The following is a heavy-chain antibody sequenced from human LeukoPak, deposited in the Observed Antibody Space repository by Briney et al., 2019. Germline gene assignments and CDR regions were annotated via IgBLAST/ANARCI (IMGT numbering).Heavy chain of an antibody. V-gene: IGHV1-2*02. CDR1: RYTFTGYY. D-gene: IGHD6-13*01. CDR2: INPNSGGT. Sequence: ASVKVSCKASRYTFTGYYMHWVRQAPGQGPEWMGWINPNSGGTNYAQKFQGRATMTRDTSINTAYMELSSLRSDDTAVYYCARDHSPLTVAAANWFDPWGQGTLVTVSS. J-gene: IGHJ5*02. CDR3: ARDHSPLTVAAANWFDP.